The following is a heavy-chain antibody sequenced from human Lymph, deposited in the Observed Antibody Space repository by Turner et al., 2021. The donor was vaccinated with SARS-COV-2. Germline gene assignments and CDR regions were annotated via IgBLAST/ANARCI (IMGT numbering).Heavy chain of an antibody. CDR3: ARGRYSGGGMDV. CDR1: GYTFTSYD. D-gene: IGHD1-26*01. J-gene: IGHJ6*02. Sequence: QVQLVQSGAEVKKPGASVKFSSKAPGYTFTSYDINWVRQATGQGLEWMGWMNPNSGNTGNAQKFQGRVTMNRNTSISTAYMEMSSLRSEDTAGYYCARGRYSGGGMDVWGQGTTVTVSS. V-gene: IGHV1-8*02. CDR2: MNPNSGNT.